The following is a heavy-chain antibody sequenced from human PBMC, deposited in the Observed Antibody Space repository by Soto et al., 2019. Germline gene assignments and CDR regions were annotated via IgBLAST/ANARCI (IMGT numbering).Heavy chain of an antibody. Sequence: WGSLRLSCAASGFTFSSYAISFFRQSPWKGLEWVSAISGSGGSTYYADSVKGRFTISRDNSKNTLYLQMNSLRAEDTAVYYCAKDWAMVRGVIITSWGQGTLVTVSS. CDR3: AKDWAMVRGVIITS. V-gene: IGHV3-23*01. CDR2: ISGSGGST. CDR1: GFTFSSYA. D-gene: IGHD3-10*01. J-gene: IGHJ4*02.